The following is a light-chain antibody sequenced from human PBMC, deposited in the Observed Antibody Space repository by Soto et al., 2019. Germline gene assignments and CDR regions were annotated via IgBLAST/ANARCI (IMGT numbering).Light chain of an antibody. Sequence: QSVLTQPPSVSGSPGQSVTISCTGTSSDVGSYNRVSWYQQPPGTAPKLMIYEVSNRPSGVPDRLSGSKSGNTSSLTISGLQAEDEADYYCSSYTSSSTVVFGTGTKVTVL. CDR2: EVS. V-gene: IGLV2-18*02. CDR3: SSYTSSSTVV. J-gene: IGLJ1*01. CDR1: SSDVGSYNR.